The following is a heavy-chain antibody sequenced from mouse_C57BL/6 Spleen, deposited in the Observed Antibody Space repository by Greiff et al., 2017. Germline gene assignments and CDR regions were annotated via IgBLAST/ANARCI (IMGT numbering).Heavy chain of an antibody. D-gene: IGHD2-4*01. J-gene: IGHJ4*01. CDR2: IHPNSGST. V-gene: IGHV1-64*01. Sequence: QVHVKQPGAELVKPGASVKLSCKASGYTFTSYWMHWVKQRPGQGLEWIGMIHPNSGSTNYNEKFKSKATLTVDKSSSTAYMQLSSLTSEDSAVYYCARYYDYDYYYAMDYWGQGTSVTVSS. CDR1: GYTFTSYW. CDR3: ARYYDYDYYYAMDY.